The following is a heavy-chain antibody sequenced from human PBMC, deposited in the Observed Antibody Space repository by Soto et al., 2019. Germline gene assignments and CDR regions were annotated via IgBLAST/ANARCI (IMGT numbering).Heavy chain of an antibody. CDR1: GFTFSDYY. V-gene: IGHV3-11*01. CDR3: AASKRDDFWSGETFDY. J-gene: IGHJ4*02. D-gene: IGHD3-3*01. Sequence: TGGSLRLSCAASGFTFSDYYMSWIRQAPGKGLEWVSYISSSGSTIYYADSVKGRFTISRDNAKNSLYLQMNSLRAEDTAVYYCAASKRDDFWSGETFDYWGQGTLVTVSS. CDR2: ISSSGSTI.